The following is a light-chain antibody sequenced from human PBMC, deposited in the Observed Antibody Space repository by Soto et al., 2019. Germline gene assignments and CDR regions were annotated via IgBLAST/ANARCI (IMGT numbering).Light chain of an antibody. CDR1: QSVSSTY. V-gene: IGKV3-20*01. CDR2: GAS. J-gene: IGKJ2*01. Sequence: EIVLTQSPGTLSLSPGERATLSCRASQSVSSTYLAWYQQKPGQAPMLLIYGASSRATGIPDRFSGSGSGTDFTLTISGLGPEDFAVYYCQRDDISPFPFGQGTKLEIK. CDR3: QRDDISPFP.